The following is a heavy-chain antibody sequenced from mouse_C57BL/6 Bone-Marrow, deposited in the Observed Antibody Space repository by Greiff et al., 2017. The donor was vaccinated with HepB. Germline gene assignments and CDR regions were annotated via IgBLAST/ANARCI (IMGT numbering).Heavy chain of an antibody. D-gene: IGHD2-3*01. CDR2: ISSGRSTI. CDR1: GFTFSDYG. J-gene: IGHJ4*01. Sequence: VQLKESGGGLVKPGGSLKLSCAASGFTFSDYGMHWVRQAPEKGLEWVAYISSGRSTIYYADTVKGRFTISRDNAKNTLFLQMTSLRSEDTAMYDCARQGNLDGYHWGQGTSVTVSS. CDR3: ARQGNLDGYH. V-gene: IGHV5-17*01.